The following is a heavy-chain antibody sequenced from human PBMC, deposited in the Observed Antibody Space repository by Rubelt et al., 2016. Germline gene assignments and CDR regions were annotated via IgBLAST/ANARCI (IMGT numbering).Heavy chain of an antibody. D-gene: IGHD3-9*01. CDR2: IYNTGST. J-gene: IGHJ4*02. Sequence: QLQLQESGPGLVKPSETLSLTCTVSGGSICGSNYYWGWIRQPPGTGLEWIGAIYNTGSTYSNPSLPSRLTISAEPSQNQFSLKLSYFTAADTAVYYCAVDILTGTAYWGQGSLVTVSS. CDR1: GGSICGSNYY. CDR3: AVDILTGTAY. V-gene: IGHV4-39*01.